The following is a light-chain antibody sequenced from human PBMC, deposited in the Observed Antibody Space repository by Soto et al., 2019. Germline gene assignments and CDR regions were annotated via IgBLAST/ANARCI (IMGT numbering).Light chain of an antibody. V-gene: IGKV1-39*01. Sequence: DIQMTQSPSSLSASVGDRITITCRASQSISNYLNWYQQKPGKAPKLLICGASTLQSGVSSGFSGSGSGTDFTLTISSLQPEDFATYYCQQSYSTPHTFGQGTKVDIK. CDR1: QSISNY. CDR3: QQSYSTPHT. J-gene: IGKJ2*01. CDR2: GAS.